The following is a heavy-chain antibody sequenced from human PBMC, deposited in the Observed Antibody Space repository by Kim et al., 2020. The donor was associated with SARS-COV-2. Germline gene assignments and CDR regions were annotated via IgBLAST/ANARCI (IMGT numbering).Heavy chain of an antibody. D-gene: IGHD6-13*01. CDR3: ARDGGSSWYFQH. V-gene: IGHV1-3*01. J-gene: IGHJ1*01. Sequence: TKYSQKFQGRVTITRETSASTAYMELSSLRSEDTAVYYCARDGGSSWYFQHWGQGTLVTVSS. CDR2: T.